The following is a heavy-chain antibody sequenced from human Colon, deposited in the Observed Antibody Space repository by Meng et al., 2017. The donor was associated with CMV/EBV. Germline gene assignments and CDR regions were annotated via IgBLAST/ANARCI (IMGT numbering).Heavy chain of an antibody. V-gene: IGHV4-61*02. CDR3: ARSVAAAGGFDS. J-gene: IGHJ4*02. CDR2: VYYTGST. Sequence: QAQLQESGPGLVKPSQTLSLTCTVSGGSISDGTYYWSWIRQSAGKGLEWIGRVYYTGSTDYNPSLKSRVTISLDTSKTQFSLNLTSVTAADTAVYYCARSVAAAGGFDSWGRGTLVTVSS. D-gene: IGHD6-13*01. CDR1: GGSISDGTYY.